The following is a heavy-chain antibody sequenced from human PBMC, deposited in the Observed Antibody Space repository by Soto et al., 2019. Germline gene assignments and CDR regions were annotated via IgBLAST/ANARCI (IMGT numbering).Heavy chain of an antibody. V-gene: IGHV1-69*02. D-gene: IGHD2-2*02. CDR1: GGTFSSYT. CDR2: IIPMLGIA. CDR3: AMEYCSSTSCYRDY. Sequence: QVQLVQSGAEVKKPGSSVKVSCKASGGTFSSYTISWVRQAPGQGLEWMGRIIPMLGIANYAQKFQGRVTITADKSPSTACVELISLRSEDAAVYYCAMEYCSSTSCYRDYWGQGTVVTVSS. J-gene: IGHJ4*02.